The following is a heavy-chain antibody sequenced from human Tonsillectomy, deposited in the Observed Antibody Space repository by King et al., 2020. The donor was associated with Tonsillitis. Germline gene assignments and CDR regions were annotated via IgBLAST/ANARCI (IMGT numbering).Heavy chain of an antibody. D-gene: IGHD3-3*01. J-gene: IGHJ3*02. Sequence: VQLQESGPGLVKPPQTLSLTCTVSGGSISSGSYYWSWIRQPAGKGLEWIGRIYTSGSTNYNPSLKSRVTMSVDTSKNQFSLKLSSVTAADTAVYYCAREPARITIFGVVSRTDAFDIWGQGTMVTVSS. CDR1: GGSISSGSYY. CDR2: IYTSGST. CDR3: AREPARITIFGVVSRTDAFDI. V-gene: IGHV4-61*02.